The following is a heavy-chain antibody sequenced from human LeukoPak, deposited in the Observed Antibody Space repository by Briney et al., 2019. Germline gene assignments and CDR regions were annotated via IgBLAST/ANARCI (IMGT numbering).Heavy chain of an antibody. CDR2: ISGSGTST. V-gene: IGHV3-23*01. CDR1: GFIFSSYA. CDR3: ARTLYDNSAYTFFYFGY. J-gene: IGHJ4*02. D-gene: IGHD3-22*01. Sequence: GGSLRLSCAASGFIFSSYAFNWVRQAPGKGLEWVSGISGSGTSTYYADSVKGRFTISRDNSKNTLYLQMNSLRAEDTAVYYCARTLYDNSAYTFFYFGYWGQGTLVTVSS.